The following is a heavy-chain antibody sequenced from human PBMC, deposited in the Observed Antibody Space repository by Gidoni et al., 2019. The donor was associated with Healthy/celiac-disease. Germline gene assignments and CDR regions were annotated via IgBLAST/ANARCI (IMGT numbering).Heavy chain of an antibody. J-gene: IGHJ4*02. CDR2: IYYSGST. V-gene: IGHV4-39*01. CDR1: GGSISSSSYY. CDR3: WNSGGGRFDY. D-gene: IGHD6-19*01. Sequence: QLQLRESGPGLVKPSETLSLTCTVSGGSISSSSYYWGWIRQPPGKGLEWIGSIYYSGSTYYNPSLKSRVTISVDTSKNQFSLKLSSVTAADTAVYYCWNSGGGRFDYWGQGTLVTVSS.